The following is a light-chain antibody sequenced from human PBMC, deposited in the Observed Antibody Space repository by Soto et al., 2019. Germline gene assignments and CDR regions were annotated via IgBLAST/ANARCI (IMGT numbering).Light chain of an antibody. CDR2: DAS. Sequence: EIVLTQSPGTQSLSPGERATLSCRASESVANSYLAWYQQKPGKAPRLLIYDASSRATGIQDRFSGSGSGTDFTLTISRLESEDFAVYYGQQYCPLITFGQGTRLEIK. J-gene: IGKJ5*01. CDR3: QQYCPLIT. CDR1: ESVANSY. V-gene: IGKV3-20*01.